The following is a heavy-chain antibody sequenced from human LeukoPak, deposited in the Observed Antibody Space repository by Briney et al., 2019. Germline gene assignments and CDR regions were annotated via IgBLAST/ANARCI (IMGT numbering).Heavy chain of an antibody. CDR2: IWYDGSNK. CDR3: ARFNERVRGVIISSDY. Sequence: GGSLRLSCAASGFTFSSYGMHWVRQAPGKGLEWVAVIWYDGSNKYYADSVKGRFTISRDNSKNTLYLQMNSLRAEDTAVYYCARFNERVRGVIISSDYWGQGTLVTVSS. V-gene: IGHV3-33*01. J-gene: IGHJ4*02. CDR1: GFTFSSYG. D-gene: IGHD3-10*01.